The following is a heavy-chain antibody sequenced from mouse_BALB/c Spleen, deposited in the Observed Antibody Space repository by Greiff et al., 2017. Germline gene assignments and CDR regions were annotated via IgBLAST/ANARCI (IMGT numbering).Heavy chain of an antibody. V-gene: IGHV3-6*02. D-gene: IGHD2-4*01. CDR2: ISYDGSN. Sequence: ESGPGLVKPSQSLSLTCSVTGYSITSGYYWNWIRQFPGNKLEWMGYISYDGSNNYHPSLKNRISITRDTSKNQFFLKLNSVTTEDTATYFCARAYDYAIDYWGQGTSVTVSS. CDR3: ARAYDYAIDY. J-gene: IGHJ4*01. CDR1: GYSITSGYY.